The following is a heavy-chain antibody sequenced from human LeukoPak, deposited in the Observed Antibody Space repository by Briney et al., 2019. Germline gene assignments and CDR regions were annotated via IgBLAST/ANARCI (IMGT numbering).Heavy chain of an antibody. J-gene: IGHJ4*02. CDR2: IIPIFGTA. CDR1: GYTFTSYD. Sequence: ASVKVSCKASGYTFTSYDINWVRQATGQGLEWMGGIIPIFGTANYTQKFQGRVTITADESTSTAYMELSSLRSEDTAVYYCARDQGPKVVTAIHLVFWGQGTLVTVSS. V-gene: IGHV1-69*13. D-gene: IGHD2-21*02. CDR3: ARDQGPKVVTAIHLVF.